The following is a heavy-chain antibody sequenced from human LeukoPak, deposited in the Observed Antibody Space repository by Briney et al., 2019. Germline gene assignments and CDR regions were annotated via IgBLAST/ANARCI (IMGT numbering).Heavy chain of an antibody. V-gene: IGHV1-46*01. J-gene: IGHJ4*02. CDR2: INPSGGTT. CDR3: ARERSSWIQLIDY. Sequence: ASVKVSCKASGYTFTSYSIHWVRQAPGQGLEWMGIINPSGGTTTYTQKFQGRVTMTRDMSTSTVYMELSSLRSDDTAVYYCARERSSWIQLIDYWGQGTLVTVSS. CDR1: GYTFTSYS. D-gene: IGHD5-18*01.